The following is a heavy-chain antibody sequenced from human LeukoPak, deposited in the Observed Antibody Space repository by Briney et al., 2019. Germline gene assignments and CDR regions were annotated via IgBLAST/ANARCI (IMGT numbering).Heavy chain of an antibody. CDR3: ASSYRGIYRAFDF. CDR1: GFTFSSYA. Sequence: GGSLRLSCAASGFTFSSYAMHWVRQAPGKGLEWVAVISYDGSNKYYADSVKGRFTISRDNTKNTLYLQMNSLRAEDTAVYYCASSYRGIYRAFDFWGQGTMVTVSS. J-gene: IGHJ3*01. V-gene: IGHV3-30-3*01. D-gene: IGHD1-26*01. CDR2: ISYDGSNK.